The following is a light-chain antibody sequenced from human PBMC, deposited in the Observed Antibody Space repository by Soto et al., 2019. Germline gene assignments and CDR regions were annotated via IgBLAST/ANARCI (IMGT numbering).Light chain of an antibody. Sequence: QSVLTQPPSVSADPGQKVPISCSGSSSNIVNNLVSWYQQLPGTAPKVLIYDSSKRPSGIPDRFTGSKSGTSATLGITGLQTGDEADYYCATWDDSLSAVVFGGGTKLTVL. CDR2: DSS. CDR1: SSNIVNNL. V-gene: IGLV1-51*01. CDR3: ATWDDSLSAVV. J-gene: IGLJ3*02.